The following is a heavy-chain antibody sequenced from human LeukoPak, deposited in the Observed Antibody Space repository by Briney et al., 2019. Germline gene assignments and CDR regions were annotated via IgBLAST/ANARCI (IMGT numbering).Heavy chain of an antibody. CDR2: IKSDGSSA. J-gene: IGHJ4*02. D-gene: IGHD4-23*01. V-gene: IGHV3-74*01. CDR1: GFTFSSYW. CDR3: ARDLRTPSDTNIAIDY. Sequence: PGGSLRLPCAASGFTFSSYWMHWVRQAPGKGLVWVSRIKSDGSSASYADSVKGRFTISRDNAKNTLYLQMNSLRAEDTAVYYCARDLRTPSDTNIAIDYWGQGTLVTVSS.